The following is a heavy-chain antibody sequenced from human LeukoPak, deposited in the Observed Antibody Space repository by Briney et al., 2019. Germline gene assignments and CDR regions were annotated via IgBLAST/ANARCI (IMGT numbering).Heavy chain of an antibody. J-gene: IGHJ4*02. CDR3: ANEVRPNDY. Sequence: PGGSLRLSCAASGFAFSSHAMRWVRQAPGKGLEWVSSIDISGGSTYYADSAEGRFTISRDNSKNTLYLQMNGLRVEDTALYYCANEVRPNDYWGQGTLVTVSS. CDR2: IDISGGST. D-gene: IGHD1-1*01. CDR1: GFAFSSHA. V-gene: IGHV3-23*01.